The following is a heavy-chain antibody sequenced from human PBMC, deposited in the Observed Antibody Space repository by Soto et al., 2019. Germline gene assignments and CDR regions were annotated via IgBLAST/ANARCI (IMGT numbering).Heavy chain of an antibody. V-gene: IGHV3-13*01. CDR3: AKELHGGSYGMDV. CDR1: GFTFSNYD. CDR2: ITTAGDT. Sequence: EVQLVESGGGLVQPGGSLRLSCAASGFTFSNYDMHWVRQVTGKGLEWVSGITTAGDTYYPGSVKGRFTISREKVKNALYLEMNSLSAGDTAVYYWAKELHGGSYGMDVSGQGTTVTVSS. D-gene: IGHD2-15*01. J-gene: IGHJ6*02.